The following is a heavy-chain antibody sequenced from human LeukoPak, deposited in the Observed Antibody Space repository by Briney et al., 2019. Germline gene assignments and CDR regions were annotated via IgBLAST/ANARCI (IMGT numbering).Heavy chain of an antibody. J-gene: IGHJ4*02. CDR2: IYHSGST. V-gene: IGHV4-30-2*01. Sequence: PSQTLSLTCAVSGGSVSSGGYSWSWIRQPPGKGLEWIGYIYHSGSTYYNPSLKSRVTISVDRSKNQFSLNLSSVTAADTAVYYCARYYYDSSGYFRYFDSWGQGTLVIVSS. D-gene: IGHD3-22*01. CDR3: ARYYYDSSGYFRYFDS. CDR1: GGSVSSGGYS.